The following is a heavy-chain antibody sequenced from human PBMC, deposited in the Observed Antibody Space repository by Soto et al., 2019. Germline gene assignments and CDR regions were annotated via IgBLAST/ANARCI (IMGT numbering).Heavy chain of an antibody. J-gene: IGHJ4*02. V-gene: IGHV2-5*02. D-gene: IGHD1-26*01. CDR2: IYWDDDK. CDR3: VHRSSGSDFGS. CDR1: GFSLSTSGMG. Sequence: QITLRESGPTLVKPTQTLTLTCTFSGFSLSTSGMGVGWIRQPPGKALEWLALIYWDDDKRSSPSLRSRLTITKDTSKNQVVLTMTNMDPVDTATYYCVHRSSGSDFGSWGQGTLVTVSS.